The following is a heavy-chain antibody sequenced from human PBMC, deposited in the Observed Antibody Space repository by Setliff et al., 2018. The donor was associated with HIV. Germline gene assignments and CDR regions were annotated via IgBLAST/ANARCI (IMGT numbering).Heavy chain of an antibody. CDR3: ARGWELLPYWALNV. D-gene: IGHD2-15*01. CDR2: IYYSGRT. J-gene: IGHJ6*04. CDR1: GDSLSGYY. V-gene: IGHV4-59*01. Sequence: SETLSLTCTVSGDSLSGYYWNWIRQPPGKGLEWIGYIYYSGRTDYNPSFRRRASISLDTSKNQFSLKLNPVTAADSAIYYCARGWELLPYWALNVWGKGTTVTVSS.